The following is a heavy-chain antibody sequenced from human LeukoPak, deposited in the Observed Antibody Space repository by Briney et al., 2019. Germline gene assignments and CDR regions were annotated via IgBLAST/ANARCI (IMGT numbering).Heavy chain of an antibody. Sequence: GGSLRPSCAASGVTVSSNYMSWIRQAPGKGLEWVSVIYSGGSTYYSDSVKGRFTISRDNSKNTLYLQMNSLRAEDTAVYYCAREGGDYETYFDYWGQGTLVTVSS. D-gene: IGHD4-17*01. CDR3: AREGGDYETYFDY. CDR1: GVTVSSNY. V-gene: IGHV3-53*01. CDR2: IYSGGST. J-gene: IGHJ4*02.